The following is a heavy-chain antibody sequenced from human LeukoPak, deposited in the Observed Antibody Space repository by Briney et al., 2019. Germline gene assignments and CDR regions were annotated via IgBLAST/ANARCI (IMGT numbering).Heavy chain of an antibody. CDR1: GFTFSDYY. Sequence: GGSLRLSCGASGFTFSDYYMSWIRQAPGKGLEWVSYISSSGSTIYYADSVKGRFTISRDNAKNSLYLQMNSLRAEDTAVYYCAREASYYDSSGYSDAFDIWGQGTMVTVSS. CDR2: ISSSGSTI. V-gene: IGHV3-11*01. J-gene: IGHJ3*02. D-gene: IGHD3-22*01. CDR3: AREASYYDSSGYSDAFDI.